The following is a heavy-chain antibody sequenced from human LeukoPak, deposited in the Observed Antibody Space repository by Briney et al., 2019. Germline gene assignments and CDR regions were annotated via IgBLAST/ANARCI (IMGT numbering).Heavy chain of an antibody. CDR3: VREERNGMAFDI. D-gene: IGHD2-8*01. Sequence: SETLSLTCSVSGGPIPSSRFYWGWIRQPPGKGLEWIGTFFYTGNSYYNPSLQSRVTISGDTAKNQLSLKVTSVTAADTAVYYCVREERNGMAFDIWGLGTTVTVYS. V-gene: IGHV4-39*07. J-gene: IGHJ3*02. CDR2: FFYTGNS. CDR1: GGPIPSSRFY.